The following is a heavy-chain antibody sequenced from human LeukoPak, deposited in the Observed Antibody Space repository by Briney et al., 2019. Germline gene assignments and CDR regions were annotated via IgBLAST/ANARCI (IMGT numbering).Heavy chain of an antibody. J-gene: IGHJ4*02. CDR3: ASIRGYSGYENTYFDY. V-gene: IGHV3-21*01. Sequence: GGSLRLSCAASGFTFSSYSMNWVRQAPGKGLEWVSSISSSSSYIYYADSVKGRFTISKDNAKNSLYLQMNSLRAEDTAVYYCASIRGYSGYENTYFDYWGQGTLVTVSS. CDR2: ISSSSSYI. CDR1: GFTFSSYS. D-gene: IGHD5-12*01.